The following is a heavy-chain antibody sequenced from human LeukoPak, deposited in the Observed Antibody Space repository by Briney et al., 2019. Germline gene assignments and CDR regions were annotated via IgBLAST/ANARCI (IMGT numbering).Heavy chain of an antibody. D-gene: IGHD1-14*01. V-gene: IGHV3-23*01. J-gene: IGHJ5*01. CDR2: ISPIGSRT. CDR1: GFTFSTYA. CDR3: AKASTVLKPIDS. Sequence: PGGSLRLSCAASGFTFSTYAMNWVRQAPGKGLEWVSAISPIGSRTYYADSVKSRFTISRDNSKNTLYLQMNSLRAGDTAIYYCAKASTVLKPIDSWGQGTLVTVSS.